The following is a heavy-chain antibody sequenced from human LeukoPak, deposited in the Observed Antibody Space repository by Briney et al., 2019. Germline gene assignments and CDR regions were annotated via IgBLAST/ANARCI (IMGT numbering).Heavy chain of an antibody. V-gene: IGHV3-30-3*01. D-gene: IGHD3-22*01. CDR3: ARDTPYDSSGYTDPDYYYYYGMDV. CDR1: GFTFSSYA. CDR2: ISYDGSNK. J-gene: IGHJ6*02. Sequence: PGGSLRLSCAASGFTFSSYAMHWVRQAPGKGLEWVAVISYDGSNKYYADSVKGRFTISRDNSKSTLYLQMNSLRAEDTAVYYCARDTPYDSSGYTDPDYYYYYGMDVWGQGTTVTVSS.